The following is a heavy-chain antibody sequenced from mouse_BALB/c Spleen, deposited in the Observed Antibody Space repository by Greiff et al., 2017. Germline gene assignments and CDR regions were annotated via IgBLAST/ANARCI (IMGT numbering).Heavy chain of an antibody. CDR1: GYTFSSYC. D-gene: IGHD3-1*01. Sequence: VQLQQSGAELMKPGASVKISCKATGYTFSSYCIEWVKQRPGQGLEWIGEILPGSGSTKYNEKFKGKATFTADTSSNTAYMKLSSLTSEDSAVYYCERRGRHDAMDYWGQGTSVTVSS. CDR2: ILPGSGST. V-gene: IGHV1-9*01. J-gene: IGHJ4*01. CDR3: ERRGRHDAMDY.